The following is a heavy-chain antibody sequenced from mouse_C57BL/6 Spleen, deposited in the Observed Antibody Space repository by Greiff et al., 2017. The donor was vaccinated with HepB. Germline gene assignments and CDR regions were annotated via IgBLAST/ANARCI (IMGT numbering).Heavy chain of an antibody. CDR2: IWSGGST. V-gene: IGHV2-2*01. J-gene: IGHJ2*01. CDR1: GFSLTSYG. Sequence: QVQLKESGPGLVQPSQSLSITCTVSGFSLTSYGVHWVRQSPGKGLEWLGVIWSGGSTDYNAAFISRLSISKDNSKSQVFFKMNRLQADDTAIYYCARSAIVTPENFDYWGQGTTLTVSS. CDR3: ARSAIVTPENFDY. D-gene: IGHD2-5*01.